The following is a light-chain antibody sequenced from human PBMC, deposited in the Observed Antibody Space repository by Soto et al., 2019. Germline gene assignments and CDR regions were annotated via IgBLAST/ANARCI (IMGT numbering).Light chain of an antibody. V-gene: IGLV2-23*03. Sequence: QSVLTQPASVSGSPGQSITISCTGTRSDVGSYNLVSWYQQHPGKAPKLMTYEGNKRPSGVSNRFSASKSGSTASLTISGLQAEDEADYYCCSYAGSSSFAVFGTGTQLTVL. CDR3: CSYAGSSSFAV. CDR2: EGN. J-gene: IGLJ1*01. CDR1: RSDVGSYNL.